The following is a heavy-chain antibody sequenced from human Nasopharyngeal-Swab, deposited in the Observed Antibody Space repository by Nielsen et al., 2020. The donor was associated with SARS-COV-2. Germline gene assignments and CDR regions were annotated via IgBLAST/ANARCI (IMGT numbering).Heavy chain of an antibody. CDR1: GFTFSSYS. V-gene: IGHV3-21*01. CDR3: ASGNPYSGSYSFAY. Sequence: GGSLRLSCAASGFTFSSYSMNWVRQAPGKGLEWVSSISSSSSYIYYADSVKGRFTISRDNAKNSLYLQMHSLRAEDTAVYYCASGNPYSGSYSFAYWGQGTLVTVSS. D-gene: IGHD1-26*01. J-gene: IGHJ4*02. CDR2: ISSSSSYI.